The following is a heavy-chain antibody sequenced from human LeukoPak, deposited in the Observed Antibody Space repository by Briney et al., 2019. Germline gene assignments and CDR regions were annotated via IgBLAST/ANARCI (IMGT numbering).Heavy chain of an antibody. CDR2: ISGSGGST. J-gene: IGHJ4*02. V-gene: IGHV3-23*01. D-gene: IGHD2-21*02. CDR3: AKPYCGGDCYSYFDY. CDR1: GFTFSSYA. Sequence: GSLRLSCVVSGFTFSSYAMSWVRQAPGKGLEWVSAISGSGGSTYYADSVKGRFTISRDNSKNTLYLQMNSLRAEDTAVYYCAKPYCGGDCYSYFDYWGQGTLVTVSS.